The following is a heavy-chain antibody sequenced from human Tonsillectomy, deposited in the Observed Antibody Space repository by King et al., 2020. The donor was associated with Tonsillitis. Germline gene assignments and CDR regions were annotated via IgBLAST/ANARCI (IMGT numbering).Heavy chain of an antibody. CDR2: IVVGSGNA. CDR1: GFTFSKSA. J-gene: IGHJ6*02. Sequence: QLVQSGPEVKKPGTSVKVSCEASGFTFSKSAVQWVRQARGQRLEWIGWIVVGSGNANYAQKFRERVTITRDSSTSTAYMGLSSLRSEDTAVYYCAARYDQKINSYYYGKDVWGQGTTVTVSS. D-gene: IGHD3-3*01. CDR3: AARYDQKINSYYYGKDV. V-gene: IGHV1-58*01.